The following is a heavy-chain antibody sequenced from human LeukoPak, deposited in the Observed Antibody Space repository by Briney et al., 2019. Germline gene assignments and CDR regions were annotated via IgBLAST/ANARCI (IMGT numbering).Heavy chain of an antibody. CDR2: ISSSGSII. V-gene: IGHV3-11*04. Sequence: GGSLRLSCAASGFTFSDYYMSWIRQAPGKGLEWVSYISSSGSIIYYADSVKGRFTISRDNAKNSLYLQMNSLRAEDTAVYYCARELRLVATITADIWGQGTMVTVSS. J-gene: IGHJ3*02. D-gene: IGHD5-12*01. CDR1: GFTFSDYY. CDR3: ARELRLVATITADI.